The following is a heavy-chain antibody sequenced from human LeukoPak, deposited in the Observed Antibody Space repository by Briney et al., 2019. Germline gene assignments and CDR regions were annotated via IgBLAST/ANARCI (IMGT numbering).Heavy chain of an antibody. CDR3: AKVLGLVCLDY. CDR1: GFTFSSYA. D-gene: IGHD2-2*01. J-gene: IGHJ4*02. CDR2: ISGSGGGT. Sequence: GGSLRLSCAASGFTFSSYAMSWVRQAPGKGLEWVSTISGSGGGTYYADSVKGRFIISRDNSRNTVYLQMNSLRAEDTAVYYCAKVLGLVCLDYWGQGTLVTVSS. V-gene: IGHV3-23*01.